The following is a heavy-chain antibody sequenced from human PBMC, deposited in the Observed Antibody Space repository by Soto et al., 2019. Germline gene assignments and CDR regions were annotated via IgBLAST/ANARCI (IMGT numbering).Heavy chain of an antibody. V-gene: IGHV4-31*03. D-gene: IGHD3-16*02. CDR1: GGSISSGDYY. CDR3: ARGVTFGGVIAPRFDP. Sequence: SETLSLTCSVSGGSISSGDYYWSWIRQHPGKGLEWIGYIHNSGTTYYIPPLKSRVTMAVDTSKNQLSLKLTSVTAADTAVYYCARGVTFGGVIAPRFDPWGQGTLVTVSS. CDR2: IHNSGTT. J-gene: IGHJ5*02.